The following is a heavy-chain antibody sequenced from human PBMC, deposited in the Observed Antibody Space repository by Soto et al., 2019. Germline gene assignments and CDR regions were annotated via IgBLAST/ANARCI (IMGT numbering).Heavy chain of an antibody. CDR1: GFTFSSYN. D-gene: IGHD6-19*01. Sequence: EVQLVESGGGLVKPGGSLRLSCAASGFTFSSYNMNWVRQAPGKGLEWLSSISGSSSYIYYADSVKGRFTISRDNAKNSLYLQMNSLRAEDTAVYYCARDRPDGLYFYYYMDVWGKGTTVTVSS. V-gene: IGHV3-21*01. CDR3: ARDRPDGLYFYYYMDV. CDR2: ISGSSSYI. J-gene: IGHJ6*03.